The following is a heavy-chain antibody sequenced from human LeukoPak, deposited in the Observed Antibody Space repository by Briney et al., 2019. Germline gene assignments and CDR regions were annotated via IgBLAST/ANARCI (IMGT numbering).Heavy chain of an antibody. J-gene: IGHJ5*02. CDR3: AEHRAMVRFNWFDP. D-gene: IGHD3-10*01. CDR1: GGAFSSYT. V-gene: IGHV1-69*13. CDR2: IIPMFGRA. Sequence: ASVKVSCKASGGAFSSYTITWVRQAPGQGLEWMGGIIPMFGRAHYAQKFQGRVTITADESTSTAYMELSSLRSEDTAVYYCAEHRAMVRFNWFDPWGQGTLVTVSS.